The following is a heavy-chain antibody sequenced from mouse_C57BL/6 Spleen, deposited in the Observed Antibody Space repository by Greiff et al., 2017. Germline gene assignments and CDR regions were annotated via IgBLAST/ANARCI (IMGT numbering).Heavy chain of an antibody. Sequence: VQLQQSRAELGIPGSSVKLSCKASGYTFTSYWMHWVKQRPIQGLEWIGNINPSDSDTNYNQKFKDKATLTVDKSSSTAYMQLSSLTSEDSAVYYCARGGDRDTVPPGGWGEGMPVTVSP. CDR1: GYTFTSYW. V-gene: IGHV1-52*01. CDR2: INPSDSDT. CDR3: ARGGDRDTVPPGG. D-gene: IGHD1-1*02. J-gene: IGHJ3*01.